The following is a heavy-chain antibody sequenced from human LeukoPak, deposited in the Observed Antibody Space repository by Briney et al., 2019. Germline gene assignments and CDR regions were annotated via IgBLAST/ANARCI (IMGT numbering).Heavy chain of an antibody. CDR3: ARERTLSGHPWGFDI. J-gene: IGHJ3*02. V-gene: IGHV6-1*01. CDR1: GDSVLSVSAS. D-gene: IGHD7-27*01. Sequence: SQTLSLTCAISGDSVLSVSASWNWIRQSPSRGLEWLGRTYYRSKWYNYAAAVKSRININPDTSKNEFFLQLNSVTPEDTAVYFCARERTLSGHPWGFDIWGQGTVVTVSS. CDR2: TYYRSKWY.